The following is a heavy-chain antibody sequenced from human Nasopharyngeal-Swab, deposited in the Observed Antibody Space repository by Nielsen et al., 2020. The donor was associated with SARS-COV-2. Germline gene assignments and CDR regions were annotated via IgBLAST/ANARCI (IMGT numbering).Heavy chain of an antibody. V-gene: IGHV3-33*01. Sequence: GESLKISCAASGFTFSSYGMHWVRQAPGKGLEWAAVIWYDGSNKYYADSVKGRFTISRDNSKNTLYLQMNSLRAEDTAVYYCAREVALYGMDVWGQGTTVTVSS. CDR3: AREVALYGMDV. J-gene: IGHJ6*02. CDR2: IWYDGSNK. D-gene: IGHD2-15*01. CDR1: GFTFSSYG.